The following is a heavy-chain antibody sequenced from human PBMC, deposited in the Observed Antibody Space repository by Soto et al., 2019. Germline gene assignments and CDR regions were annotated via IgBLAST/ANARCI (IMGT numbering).Heavy chain of an antibody. V-gene: IGHV3-30*03. J-gene: IGHJ4*02. Sequence: QVQLVESGGGVVQPGRSLRLSCAASGFTFSSYGMHWVRQAPGKGLEWVAVISYDGSNKYYADSVKGRFTISRDKSKNTRYRQMNSLRAEDTPVYYCATLGNSSSNYVEDYWGQGTLVTVSS. D-gene: IGHD4-4*01. CDR2: ISYDGSNK. CDR3: ATLGNSSSNYVEDY. CDR1: GFTFSSYG.